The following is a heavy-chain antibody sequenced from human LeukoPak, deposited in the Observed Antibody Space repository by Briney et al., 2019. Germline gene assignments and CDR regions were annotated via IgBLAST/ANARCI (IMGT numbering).Heavy chain of an antibody. D-gene: IGHD3-10*01. CDR2: IYHSGRT. V-gene: IGHV4-38-2*02. CDR1: GYSISSGYY. Sequence: PSETLSLTCTVSGYSISSGYYWGWIRQPPGKGLEWIGSIYHSGRTFYNPSLKSRVTMSVDTSKNQFSLKLSSVTAADTAVYYCARVGNYYGSGSLSRIDYWGQGTLVTVSS. J-gene: IGHJ4*02. CDR3: ARVGNYYGSGSLSRIDY.